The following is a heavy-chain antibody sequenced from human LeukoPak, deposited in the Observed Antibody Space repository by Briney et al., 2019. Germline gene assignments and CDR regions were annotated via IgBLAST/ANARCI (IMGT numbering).Heavy chain of an antibody. CDR1: GGTFTNYI. CDR3: ATDTSAYAAFDI. J-gene: IGHJ3*02. CDR2: IIPFAGVA. D-gene: IGHD3-22*01. Sequence: ASVKVSCKASGGTFTNYIINWVRQAPGQGLEWMGRIIPFAGVANYAHKFQGRVTITADKSTNTAYMDLSSLTSEDTAVYYCATDTSAYAAFDIWGQGTLVTVSS. V-gene: IGHV1-69*02.